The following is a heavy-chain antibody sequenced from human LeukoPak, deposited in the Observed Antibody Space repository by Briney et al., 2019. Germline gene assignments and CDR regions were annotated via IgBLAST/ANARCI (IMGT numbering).Heavy chain of an antibody. D-gene: IGHD3-9*01. Sequence: GGSLRLSCAASGFTFSSYAMSWVRQAPGKGLEWVSAISGSCGSTYYADSVKGRFTISRDNSKNTLYLQMNSLRAEDTAVYYCAKAGGHYDILTGYLYYYYYMDVWGKGTTVTVSS. J-gene: IGHJ6*03. V-gene: IGHV3-23*01. CDR2: ISGSCGST. CDR1: GFTFSSYA. CDR3: AKAGGHYDILTGYLYYYYYMDV.